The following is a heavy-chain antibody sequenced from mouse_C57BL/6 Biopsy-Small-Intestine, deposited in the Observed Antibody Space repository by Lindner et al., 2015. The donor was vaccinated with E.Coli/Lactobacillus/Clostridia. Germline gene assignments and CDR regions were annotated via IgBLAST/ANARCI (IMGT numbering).Heavy chain of an antibody. CDR1: GYTFTSYV. D-gene: IGHD2-4*01. Sequence: VQLQESGPELVKPGASVKMSCKASGYTFTSYVMHWVKQKPGQGLEWIGYINPYNDGTKYNEKFKGKATLTSDKSSSTAYMELSSLTSEDSAVYYCARLPHYDYDGILMDYWGQGTSVTVSS. CDR3: ARLPHYDYDGILMDY. J-gene: IGHJ4*01. V-gene: IGHV1-14*01. CDR2: INPYNDGT.